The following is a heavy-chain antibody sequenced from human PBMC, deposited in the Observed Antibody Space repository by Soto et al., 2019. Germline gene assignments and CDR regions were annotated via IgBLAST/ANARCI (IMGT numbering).Heavy chain of an antibody. Sequence: QVQLVQSGAEVRKPGASVKVSCKAAGYIFTSYYIHWVRLAPGQGLEWMGVINPGDGSTIYAEKFLGRVTMTRDTSTSTVYMEVSSLRSEDTAVYYCDREEMPTVNNYYYYMDVWGKGTTVTVSS. V-gene: IGHV1-46*03. CDR1: GYIFTSYY. D-gene: IGHD4-4*01. J-gene: IGHJ6*03. CDR3: DREEMPTVNNYYYYMDV. CDR2: INPGDGST.